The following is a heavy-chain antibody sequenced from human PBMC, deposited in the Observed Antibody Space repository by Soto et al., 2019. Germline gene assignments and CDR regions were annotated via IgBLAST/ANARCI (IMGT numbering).Heavy chain of an antibody. V-gene: IGHV3-11*03. D-gene: IGHD6-13*01. CDR3: ARLPVNPSPPGIAAAGFTP. CDR2: ISSSSSYT. J-gene: IGHJ5*02. CDR1: GFTFSDYY. Sequence: GGSLRLSCAASGFTFSDYYMSWIRQAPGKGLEWVSYISSSSSYTNYADSVKGRFTISRDNAKNSLYLQMNSLRAEDTAVYYCARLPVNPSPPGIAAAGFTPWGQGTLVTVSS.